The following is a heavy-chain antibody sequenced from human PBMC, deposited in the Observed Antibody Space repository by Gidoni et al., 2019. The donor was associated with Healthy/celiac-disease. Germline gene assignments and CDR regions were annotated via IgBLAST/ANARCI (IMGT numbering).Heavy chain of an antibody. V-gene: IGHV1-69*06. J-gene: IGHJ4*02. Sequence: QVHPVQSGAEVTKPGSSLMVSCKASGGTFSSYAISWVRQAPGQGLEWMGGIIPIFGTANYAQKCQGRVTIAADKSTSTDYMELSSLRSEDTAVYYCARSSGSYARVDYWGQGTLVTVSS. CDR1: GGTFSSYA. CDR3: ARSSGSYARVDY. CDR2: IIPIFGTA. D-gene: IGHD1-26*01.